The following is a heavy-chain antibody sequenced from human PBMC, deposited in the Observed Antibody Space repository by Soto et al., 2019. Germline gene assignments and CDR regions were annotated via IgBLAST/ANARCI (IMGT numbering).Heavy chain of an antibody. V-gene: IGHV1-69*01. D-gene: IGHD1-26*01. Sequence: QVQLVQSGAEVKKPGSSVKVSCKASGGTFSSYAISWVRQAPGQGLEWMGGIIPIFGTANYAQKFQGRVTITADESTSTAYMELSSLRSEDTAVYYCARDLSRERAIVPNWFDPWGQGTLVTVSS. CDR1: GGTFSSYA. CDR3: ARDLSRERAIVPNWFDP. J-gene: IGHJ5*02. CDR2: IIPIFGTA.